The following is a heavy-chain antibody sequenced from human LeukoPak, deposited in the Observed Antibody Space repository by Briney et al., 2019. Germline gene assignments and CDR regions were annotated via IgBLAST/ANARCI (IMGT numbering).Heavy chain of an antibody. V-gene: IGHV3-23*01. CDR2: ISGSGDST. CDR1: GFTFSSYA. CDR3: AKLQWLVMSVSDY. J-gene: IGHJ4*02. D-gene: IGHD6-19*01. Sequence: GSLRLSCAASGFTFSSYAMSWVRQAPGKGLEWVSAISGSGDSTYYADSVKGRFTISRDNSKNTLYLQMNSLRAEDTAVYYCAKLQWLVMSVSDYWGQGTLVTVSS.